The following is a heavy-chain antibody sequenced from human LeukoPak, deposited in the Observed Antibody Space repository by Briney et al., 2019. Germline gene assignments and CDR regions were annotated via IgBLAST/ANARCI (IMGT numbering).Heavy chain of an antibody. V-gene: IGHV6-1*01. CDR1: GDSVSSNSAA. CDR3: ARDPGTAAATSWVNWFDP. J-gene: IGHJ5*02. Sequence: SQTLSLTCAISGDSVSSNSAAWNWIRQSPSRGLEWLGRTYYRSKWYNDYAVSVKGRITINPDTSKNQFSLQLNSVTPEDTAVYYCARDPGTAAATSWVNWFDPWGQGTLVTVSS. D-gene: IGHD6-13*01. CDR2: TYYRSKWYN.